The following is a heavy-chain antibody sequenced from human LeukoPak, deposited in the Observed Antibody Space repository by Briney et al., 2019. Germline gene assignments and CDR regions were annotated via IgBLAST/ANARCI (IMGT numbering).Heavy chain of an antibody. D-gene: IGHD6-19*01. CDR2: IISSSSNI. V-gene: IGHV3-48*01. CDR1: GFTFSSYS. CDR3: ARGGSGWFEYFQH. J-gene: IGHJ1*01. Sequence: GGTLSLTCAVSGFTFSSYSMNWVRQAPGKGLEWVSYIISSSSNIYYADSEKGRFTISRDNAKNSLYLQMNSLTAETTAVYCCARGGSGWFEYFQHWGQGTLVTVSS.